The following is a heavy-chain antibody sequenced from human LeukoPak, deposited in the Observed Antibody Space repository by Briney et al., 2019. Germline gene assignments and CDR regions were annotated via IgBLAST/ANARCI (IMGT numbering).Heavy chain of an antibody. CDR2: ISGSGGST. CDR3: AKDYRYSSGWHGSLAFDI. D-gene: IGHD6-19*01. CDR1: GFTFSSYS. V-gene: IGHV3-23*01. Sequence: GGSLRLSCAASGFTFSSYSMNWVRQAPGKGLEWVSAISGSGGSTYYADSAKGRFTISRDNSKNTLYLQMNSLRAEDTAVYYCAKDYRYSSGWHGSLAFDIWGQGTMVTVSS. J-gene: IGHJ3*02.